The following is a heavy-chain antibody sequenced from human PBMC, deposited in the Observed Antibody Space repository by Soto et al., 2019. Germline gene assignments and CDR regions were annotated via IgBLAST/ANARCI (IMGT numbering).Heavy chain of an antibody. CDR1: GHTFTYRY. D-gene: IGHD5-12*01. CDR3: ATTIKRQVRSPDAFDV. Sequence: SVKVSCKAPGHTFTYRYLHWVRQAPGQALEWMGWITPFNGNTNFAQRFQDRVTFTRDRSMTTAYMDLSSLTSEDTAMYYCATTIKRQVRSPDAFDVWGQGTMVTVSS. V-gene: IGHV1-45*02. CDR2: ITPFNGNT. J-gene: IGHJ3*01.